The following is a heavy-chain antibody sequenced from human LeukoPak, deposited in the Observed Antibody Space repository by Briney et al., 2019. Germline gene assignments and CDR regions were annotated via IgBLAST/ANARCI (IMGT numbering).Heavy chain of an antibody. Sequence: PSETLSLTCAVSGGSISSSNWWSWVRQPPGKGLEWIGEIFHSGGTYYNPSLKSRVTISIDKSKNQFSLKLSSVTAADTAVYYCARDPSPIYSSSASALWGQGTLVIVSS. V-gene: IGHV4-4*02. CDR2: IFHSGGT. CDR1: GGSISSSNW. CDR3: ARDPSPIYSSSASAL. J-gene: IGHJ4*02. D-gene: IGHD6-19*01.